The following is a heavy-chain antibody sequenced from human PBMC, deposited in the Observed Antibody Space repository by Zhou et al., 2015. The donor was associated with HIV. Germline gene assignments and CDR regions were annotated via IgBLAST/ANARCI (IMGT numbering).Heavy chain of an antibody. D-gene: IGHD3-10*01. V-gene: IGHV1-69*08. J-gene: IGHJ6*02. CDR1: GGTFSSYT. Sequence: QVQLVQSGAEVKKPGSSVKVSCKASGGTFSSYTISWVRQAPGQGLEWMGRIIPILGIANYAQKFQGRVTITADKSTSTAYMELSSLRSEDTAVYYCARDRGSRGSGSYYYGMDVWGQGTTVTVSS. CDR3: ARDRGSRGSGSYYYGMDV. CDR2: IIPILGIA.